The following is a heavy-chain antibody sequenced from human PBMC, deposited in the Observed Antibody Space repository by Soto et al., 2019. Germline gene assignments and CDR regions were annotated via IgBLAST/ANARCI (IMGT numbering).Heavy chain of an antibody. J-gene: IGHJ6*02. D-gene: IGHD3-3*01. V-gene: IGHV1-18*01. CDR3: ARGHGVIIGAMDV. CDR2: TSSYNTDT. CDR1: GYRFETYA. Sequence: QVQLVQSGGEVKKPGASVKVSCKSSGYRFETYAMNWVRQAPGQGLEWMGWTSSYNTDTFYADKFQDRVSMTTDTSTGTAYMELRSLSSDDTAVYYGARGHGVIIGAMDVWGQGTAGTVSS.